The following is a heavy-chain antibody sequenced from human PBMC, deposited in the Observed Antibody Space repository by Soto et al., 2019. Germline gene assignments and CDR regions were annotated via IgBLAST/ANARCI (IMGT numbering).Heavy chain of an antibody. D-gene: IGHD2-15*01. V-gene: IGHV3-15*01. CDR2: IKSKSDGGTT. J-gene: IGHJ5*02. CDR3: TTDLWRIAVVVGSTGYFNP. Sequence: GGALTLSCAASVFTFSDSWMSWFRQAPAKVLDWDGLIKSKSDGGTTEYAAPVRGRFTISRDDSKNTLYLQMNSLKTEDTAVYYCTTDLWRIAVVVGSTGYFNPWGQGTLVTVSS. CDR1: VFTFSDSW.